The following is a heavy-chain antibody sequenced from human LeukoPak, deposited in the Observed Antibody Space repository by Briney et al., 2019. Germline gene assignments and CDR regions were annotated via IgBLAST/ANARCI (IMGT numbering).Heavy chain of an antibody. CDR1: GGSISSGDYY. CDR2: IYYSGST. CDR3: ARGPLSFGPGSYSGGGPYYYYGMDV. Sequence: PSQTLSLTCTVSGGSISSGDYYWSWIRQPPGKGLEWIGYIYYSGSTYCNPSLKSRVTISVDTSKNQFSLKLSSVTAADTAVYYCARGPLSFGPGSYSGGGPYYYYGMDVWGKGTTVTVSS. D-gene: IGHD3-10*01. J-gene: IGHJ6*04. V-gene: IGHV4-30-4*01.